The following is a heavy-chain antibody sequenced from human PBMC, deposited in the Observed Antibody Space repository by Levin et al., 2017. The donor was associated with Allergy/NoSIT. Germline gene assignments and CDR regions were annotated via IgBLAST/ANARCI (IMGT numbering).Heavy chain of an antibody. J-gene: IGHJ5*02. V-gene: IGHV1-2*02. CDR1: GYTFTGHY. Sequence: ASVKVSCMASGYTFTGHYIHWVRQAPGQGLEWMGCINPNLGGTKYALKFQGRVTMTRDTSINTAYMDLSSLRFDDTAIYYCARGRGGYGDANWFDPWGQGTLVTVSS. CDR2: INPNLGGT. CDR3: ARGRGGYGDANWFDP. D-gene: IGHD4-17*01.